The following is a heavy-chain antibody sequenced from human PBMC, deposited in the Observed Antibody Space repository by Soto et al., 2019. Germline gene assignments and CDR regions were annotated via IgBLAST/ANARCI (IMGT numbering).Heavy chain of an antibody. D-gene: IGHD3-10*02. V-gene: IGHV1-8*01. CDR1: GYTFTSYD. J-gene: IGHJ4*02. CDR3: ARGYYVVDEMY. Sequence: QVQLVQSGAEVKKPGASVKVSCKASGYTFTSYDINWVRQATGQGLVWMGWKNPHRGKSGFAKKFQGIVTMTRNTSISTAYMELSSLRSEDTAVYYCARGYYVVDEMYWGQGPLVTVFS. CDR2: KNPHRGKS.